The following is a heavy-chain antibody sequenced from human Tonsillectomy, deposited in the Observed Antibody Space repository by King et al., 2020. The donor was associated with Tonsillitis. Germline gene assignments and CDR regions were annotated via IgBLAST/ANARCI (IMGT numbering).Heavy chain of an antibody. CDR2: INAGNGNT. V-gene: IGHV1-3*01. CDR3: ARVQDFGSSWYSGPWAFDV. J-gene: IGHJ3*01. CDR1: GYTFTCYA. Sequence: QLVQSGAEVKKPGASVKVSCKASGYTFTCYAMHWVRQAPGQRLEWMGWINAGNGNTKYSQKFQGRVTITRDTSASTVNMELSSLRSEDTAVYYCARVQDFGSSWYSGPWAFDVWGQGTMVTVSS. D-gene: IGHD6-13*01.